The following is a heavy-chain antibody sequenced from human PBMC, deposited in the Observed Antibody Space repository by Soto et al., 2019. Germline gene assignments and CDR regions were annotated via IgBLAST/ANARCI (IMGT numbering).Heavy chain of an antibody. D-gene: IGHD2-2*01. CDR1: GYNFTSYA. CDR2: INAGNGNT. J-gene: IGHJ4*02. Sequence: QVQLVQSGAEVKKPGASVKVSCKASGYNFTSYAMHWVRQAPGQRLEWMGWINAGNGNTKYSQKFQGRVTSTRDQAASTAYMALSRLRSEDTDVYYCARGPPLVADYWGQGTLVTVS. CDR3: ARGPPLVADY. V-gene: IGHV1-3*01.